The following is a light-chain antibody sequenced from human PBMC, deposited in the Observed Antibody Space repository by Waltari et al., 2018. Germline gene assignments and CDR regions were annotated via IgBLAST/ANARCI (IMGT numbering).Light chain of an antibody. J-gene: IGLJ2*01. V-gene: IGLV2-14*01. CDR2: DVY. CDR3: SSYTSSGVV. CDR1: GSDVGGYDY. Sequence: QSALTQPSSVSGSPGQAIIIPCTGTGSDVGGYDYVSWYQQYPGKAPILLIYDVYNRPSGVANRFSGSKSDNTASLTISGLQAEDESVYYCSSYTSSGVVFGGGTKLTVL.